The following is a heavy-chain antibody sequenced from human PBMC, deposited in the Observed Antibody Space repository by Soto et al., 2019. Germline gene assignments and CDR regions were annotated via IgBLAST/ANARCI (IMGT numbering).Heavy chain of an antibody. J-gene: IGHJ4*02. D-gene: IGHD2-2*01. CDR1: GFTFSSYA. CDR2: ISYDGSNK. CDR3: ARARGVLVPAATYFFDY. V-gene: IGHV3-30-3*01. Sequence: QVQLVESGGGVVQPGRSLRLSCAASGFTFSSYAMHWVRQAPGKGLEWVAVISYDGSNKYYADSVKGRFTISRDNSKNTLYLQMNSLRAEDTAVYYCARARGVLVPAATYFFDYWGQGTLVTVSS.